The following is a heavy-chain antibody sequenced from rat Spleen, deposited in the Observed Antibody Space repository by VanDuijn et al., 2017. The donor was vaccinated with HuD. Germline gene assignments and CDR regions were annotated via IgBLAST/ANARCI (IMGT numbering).Heavy chain of an antibody. V-gene: IGHV5-22*01. CDR1: GFTFRNYD. CDR3: ATENWDPYYWYFDF. D-gene: IGHD5-1*01. CDR2: IKFEDFTP. J-gene: IGHJ1*01. Sequence: EVQLVESGGGLVQPGRSLKLSCAASGFTFRNYDMAWVRQAPTKGLEWVSSIKFEDFTPYYGDSVMGRFTISRDDGESTLYLQMNSLRSEDTATYYCATENWDPYYWYFDFWGPGTMVTVSS.